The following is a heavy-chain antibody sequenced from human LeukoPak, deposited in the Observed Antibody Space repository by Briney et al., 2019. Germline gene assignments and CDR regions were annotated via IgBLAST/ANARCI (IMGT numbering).Heavy chain of an antibody. CDR2: ISGSGGST. CDR1: GFTVSSNY. J-gene: IGHJ3*02. Sequence: PGGSLRLSCAASGFTVSSNYMSWVRQAPGKGLEWVSAISGSGGSTYYADSVKGRFTISRDNSKNTLYLQMNSLRAEDTAVYYCAKVVSGYGGAFDIWGQGTMVTVSS. V-gene: IGHV3-23*01. CDR3: AKVVSGYGGAFDI. D-gene: IGHD4-23*01.